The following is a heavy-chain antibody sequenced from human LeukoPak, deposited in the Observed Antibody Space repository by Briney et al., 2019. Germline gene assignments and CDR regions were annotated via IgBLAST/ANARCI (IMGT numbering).Heavy chain of an antibody. Sequence: GGSLRLSCAASGFTFSSYYMHWVRQAPGKGLVLVSRISTDGTNTVYADSVKGRFTISRDNAKNTLSLQMNSLRAEDLAVYYCARDYGNYRRGFDIWGQGTMVTVSS. CDR1: GFTFSSYY. J-gene: IGHJ3*02. V-gene: IGHV3-74*01. D-gene: IGHD4-17*01. CDR2: ISTDGTNT. CDR3: ARDYGNYRRGFDI.